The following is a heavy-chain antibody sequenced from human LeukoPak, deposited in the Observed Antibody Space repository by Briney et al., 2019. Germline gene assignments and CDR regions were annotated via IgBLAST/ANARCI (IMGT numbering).Heavy chain of an antibody. CDR2: IDFETDTT. Sequence: PGGSLRLSCVGSGFTFSSYWMHWVRQAPGKGLEWVSRIDFETDTTTCAGSVRGRFTISRDNTRNTLFLQMDSLRVEDAAVYYCVRAGSGFDYWGQGTLVAVTS. CDR1: GFTFSSYW. J-gene: IGHJ4*02. V-gene: IGHV3-74*03. D-gene: IGHD3-10*01. CDR3: VRAGSGFDY.